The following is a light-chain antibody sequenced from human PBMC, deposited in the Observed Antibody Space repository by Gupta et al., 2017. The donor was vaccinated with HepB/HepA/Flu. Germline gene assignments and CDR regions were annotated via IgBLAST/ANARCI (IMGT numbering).Light chain of an antibody. CDR3: QQNHWLYS. Sequence: DIVLTQSPGTLSSSPGDRATLSCRASQSVNSNTFAFYQKTPGEAPRLLNDGATWRATGIPDRFSGSGSRTDFTLIISILEHEDVAVYYCQQNHWLYSFGQGTKLEIK. CDR1: QSVNSNT. J-gene: IGKJ2*03. V-gene: IGKV3-20*01. CDR2: GAT.